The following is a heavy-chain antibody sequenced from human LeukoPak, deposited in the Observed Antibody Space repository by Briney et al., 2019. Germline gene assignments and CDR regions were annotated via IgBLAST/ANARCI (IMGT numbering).Heavy chain of an antibody. Sequence: GGSLRLSCAASGFVFSSQDMSWIRQAPGKGLECVSYISSRSHYTNYADSVKGRFTISRDNAKNSLYLQMNSLRAEDTAVYYCARTLRCSGGSCSASVDYWGQGTLVTVSS. CDR2: ISSRSHYT. CDR1: GFVFSSQD. J-gene: IGHJ4*02. V-gene: IGHV3-11*03. D-gene: IGHD2-15*01. CDR3: ARTLRCSGGSCSASVDY.